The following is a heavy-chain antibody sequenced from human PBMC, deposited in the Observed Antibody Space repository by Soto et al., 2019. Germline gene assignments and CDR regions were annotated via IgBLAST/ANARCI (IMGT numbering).Heavy chain of an antibody. D-gene: IGHD3-22*01. Sequence: TLSLACTVSGGSGSSGCYYWSWIRQHPGKGLEWIGYIYYSGSTYYNPSLKIRVTISVDTSKNQFSLKLSSVTAAHTAVYYCARANPDSSGYYGGGYYFDYWGQGTLVTVSS. CDR1: GGSGSSGCYY. CDR3: ARANPDSSGYYGGGYYFDY. J-gene: IGHJ4*02. V-gene: IGHV4-31*02. CDR2: IYYSGST.